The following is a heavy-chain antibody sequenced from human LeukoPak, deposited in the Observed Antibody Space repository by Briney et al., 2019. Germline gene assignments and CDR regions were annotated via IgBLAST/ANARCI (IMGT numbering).Heavy chain of an antibody. J-gene: IGHJ1*01. D-gene: IGHD5-12*01. CDR1: GGFNTHYY. V-gene: IGHV4-59*01. Sequence: SETLSLTCSVSGGFNTHYYWSWIRQPPGKGLEWIGYIYHSGSTNYNPSLKSRVTISVDTSKNHFSLKLSSVTAADTAVYYCASTTRVAPDGRAEYFQHWGQGTLGIVSS. CDR2: IYHSGST. CDR3: ASTTRVAPDGRAEYFQH.